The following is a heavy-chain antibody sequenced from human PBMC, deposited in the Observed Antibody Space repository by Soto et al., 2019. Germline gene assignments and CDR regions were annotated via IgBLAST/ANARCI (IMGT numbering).Heavy chain of an antibody. Sequence: QVPLVQSEAEVKKPGSSVKVSCKASGGTFSTLTINWVRQAPGQGLEWMGRIIPFFGSAVYAQTFQGRVILSADRSSNTAYMELSSLTSADTAVYYCSGRPDTPLVTETWSQGTLVTVSS. CDR2: IIPFFGSA. CDR1: GGTFSTLT. D-gene: IGHD2-21*02. J-gene: IGHJ5*02. V-gene: IGHV1-69*08. CDR3: SGRPDTPLVTET.